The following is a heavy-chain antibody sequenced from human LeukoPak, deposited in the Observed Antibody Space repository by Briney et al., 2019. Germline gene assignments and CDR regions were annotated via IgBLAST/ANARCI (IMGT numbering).Heavy chain of an antibody. Sequence: PGGSLRLSCAASGSSFNDYYMSWIRQAPGKGLEWVSYVSSSSSYRNYADSVKGRFTISRENAKNSPYLQMNSLRAEDTAVYYCARGYRSSWFPFDYWGQGTLVTVSS. CDR3: ARGYRSSWFPFDY. CDR2: VSSSSSYR. V-gene: IGHV3-11*05. D-gene: IGHD6-13*01. CDR1: GSSFNDYY. J-gene: IGHJ4*02.